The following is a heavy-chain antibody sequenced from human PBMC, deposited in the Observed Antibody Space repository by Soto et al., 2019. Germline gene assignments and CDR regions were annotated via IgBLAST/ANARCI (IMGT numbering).Heavy chain of an antibody. CDR1: GYTFTSYA. Sequence: ASVKVSCKASGYTFTSYAMHWVRQAPGQRLEWMGWINAGNGNTKYSQKFQGRVTITRDNSKNTLYLQMNSLRAEDTAVYYCARDLHGDPYYWGQGTLVTVSS. CDR3: ARDLHGDPYY. CDR2: INAGNGNT. D-gene: IGHD4-17*01. J-gene: IGHJ4*02. V-gene: IGHV1-3*01.